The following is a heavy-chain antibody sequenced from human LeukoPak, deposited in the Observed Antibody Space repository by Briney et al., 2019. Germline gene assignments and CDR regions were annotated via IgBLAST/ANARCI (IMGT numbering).Heavy chain of an antibody. CDR1: GFTFSTYW. CDR3: TTDNRDYDFWSGYYAHCY. J-gene: IGHJ4*02. CDR2: IKSKTDGGTT. Sequence: GGSLRLSCAASGFTFSTYWMSWVRQAPGKGLDWVGRIKSKTDGGTTDYAAPVKGRFTISRDDSKNTLYLQMNSLKTEDTAVYYCTTDNRDYDFWSGYYAHCYWGQGTLVTVSS. D-gene: IGHD3-3*01. V-gene: IGHV3-15*01.